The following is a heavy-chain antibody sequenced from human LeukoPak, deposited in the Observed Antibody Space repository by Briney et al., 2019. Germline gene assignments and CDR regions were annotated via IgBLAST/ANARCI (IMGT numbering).Heavy chain of an antibody. V-gene: IGHV3-53*01. J-gene: IGHJ4*02. D-gene: IGHD3-3*01. CDR2: IYSGGSA. CDR3: AKDRILNDFWSGYSPPPCLDY. Sequence: GGSLRLSCAVSGFTVSSNYMSWVRQPPGKGLEWVSVIYSGGSAYYADSVKGRFTISRDNSKNTLYLQMNSLRAEDTAVYYCAKDRILNDFWSGYSPPPCLDYWGQGTLVTVSS. CDR1: GFTVSSNY.